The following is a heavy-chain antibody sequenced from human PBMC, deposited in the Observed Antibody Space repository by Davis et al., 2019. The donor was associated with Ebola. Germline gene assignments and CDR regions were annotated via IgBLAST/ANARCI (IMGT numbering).Heavy chain of an antibody. CDR1: GYTFTSYG. CDR3: ARVMYDRRLVGWFDP. J-gene: IGHJ5*02. Sequence: ASVTVSCKASGYTFTSYGISWVRQAPGQGLEWMGWISAYNGNTNYAQKLQGRVTITADKSTSTAYMELSSLRSEDTAVYYCARVMYDRRLVGWFDPWGQGTLVTVSS. D-gene: IGHD3-22*01. V-gene: IGHV1-18*01. CDR2: ISAYNGNT.